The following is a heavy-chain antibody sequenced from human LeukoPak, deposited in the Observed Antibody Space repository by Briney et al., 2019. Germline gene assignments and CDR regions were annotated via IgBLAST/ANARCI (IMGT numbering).Heavy chain of an antibody. CDR3: ARDYLIRGLVPLGWFDP. J-gene: IGHJ5*02. D-gene: IGHD6-6*01. V-gene: IGHV1-69*05. Sequence: SVKVSCKASGGTFSSYAISWVRQAPGQGLEWMGGIIPIFGTANYAQKFQGRVTITTDESTSTAYMEPSSLRSEDTAVYYCARDYLIRGLVPLGWFDPWGQGTLVTVSS. CDR2: IIPIFGTA. CDR1: GGTFSSYA.